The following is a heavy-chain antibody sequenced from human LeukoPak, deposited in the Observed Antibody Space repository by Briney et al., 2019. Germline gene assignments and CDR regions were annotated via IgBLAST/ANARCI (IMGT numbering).Heavy chain of an antibody. D-gene: IGHD4-11*01. CDR3: ARVASNYDFDY. J-gene: IGHJ4*02. Sequence: GGSLRLSCAASGFTFSSYEMNWVRQAPGKGLEWVSYISSSGSTIYYAGSVKGRFTISRDNAKNSLYLQMNSLRAEDTALYYCARVASNYDFDYWGQGTLVTVSS. CDR2: ISSSGSTI. CDR1: GFTFSSYE. V-gene: IGHV3-48*03.